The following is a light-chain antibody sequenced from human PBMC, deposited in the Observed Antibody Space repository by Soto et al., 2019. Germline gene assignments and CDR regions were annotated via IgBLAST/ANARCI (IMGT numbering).Light chain of an antibody. CDR3: QQYAASPLT. Sequence: EIVLTQSPGTLSLSLGDRATLSCWASQSVASNYLAWYQQRPGQAPRLLIYGASTRATGVPNRFSGSGSGTDFTLTISILEPEDFAVYFCQQYAASPLTFGGGTKVEIK. CDR2: GAS. V-gene: IGKV3-20*01. J-gene: IGKJ4*01. CDR1: QSVASNY.